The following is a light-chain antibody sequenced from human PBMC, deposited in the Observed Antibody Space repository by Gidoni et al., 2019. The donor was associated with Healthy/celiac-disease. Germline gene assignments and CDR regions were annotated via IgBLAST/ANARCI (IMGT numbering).Light chain of an antibody. J-gene: IGLJ2*01. V-gene: IGLV2-14*01. CDR2: EVS. Sequence: QSALPQPASVSGSPGQSITISCTGTSSDVGCYHYVSWYQQHPGKAPKLMIYEVSNRPSGVSNRFSGSKSGNTASLTISGLQAEDEADYYCSSYTSSSPVVFGGGTKLTVL. CDR3: SSYTSSSPVV. CDR1: SSDVGCYHY.